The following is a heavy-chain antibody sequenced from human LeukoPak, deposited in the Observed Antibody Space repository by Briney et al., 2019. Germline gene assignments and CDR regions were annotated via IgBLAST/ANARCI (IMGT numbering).Heavy chain of an antibody. CDR1: GGSFSGYY. CDR2: INHSGST. D-gene: IGHD6-19*01. V-gene: IGHV4-34*01. Sequence: SETLSLTCAVYGGSFSGYYWSWIRQPPGKGLEWIGEINHSGSTNYNPSLKSRVTISVDTSKNQFSLKLSSVTAADTAVYYCARGTPGGWYGFDYWGQGTLVTVSS. CDR3: ARGTPGGWYGFDY. J-gene: IGHJ4*02.